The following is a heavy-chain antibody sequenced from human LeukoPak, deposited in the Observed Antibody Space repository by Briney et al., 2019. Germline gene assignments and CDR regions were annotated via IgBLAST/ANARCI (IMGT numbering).Heavy chain of an antibody. J-gene: IGHJ4*02. V-gene: IGHV1-18*01. D-gene: IGHD3-9*01. CDR3: ARDPDYDILIGYQPASQFDY. CDR2: ISAYNGNT. Sequence: ASVKVSCKASGYTFTSYGISWVRQAPGQGLEWMGWISAYNGNTNYAQKLQGRVTMTTDTSTSTAYMELRSLRSDDTAVYYCARDPDYDILIGYQPASQFDYWGQGTLVTVSS. CDR1: GYTFTSYG.